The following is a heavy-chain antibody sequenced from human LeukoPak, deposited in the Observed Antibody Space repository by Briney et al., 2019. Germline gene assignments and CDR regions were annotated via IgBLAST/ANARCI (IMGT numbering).Heavy chain of an antibody. D-gene: IGHD6-19*01. CDR3: ARGVAGIEY. Sequence: PGGSLRLSCAASGFTFSSYWMHWVRQAPGKGPVWVSRINSDGSSTSYADSVKGRFTIARDNAKNTLYLQMNSLRAEDTAVYYFARGVAGIEYWGQGTLVTVSS. J-gene: IGHJ4*02. CDR2: INSDGSST. CDR1: GFTFSSYW. V-gene: IGHV3-74*01.